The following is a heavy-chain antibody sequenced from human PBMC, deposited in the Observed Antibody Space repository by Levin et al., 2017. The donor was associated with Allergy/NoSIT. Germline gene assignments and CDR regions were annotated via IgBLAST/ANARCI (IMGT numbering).Heavy chain of an antibody. CDR3: AKGVVAAFGLFDY. J-gene: IGHJ4*02. CDR1: GFTFSSYA. Sequence: GESLKISCAASGFTFSSYAMSWVRQAPGKGLEWVSAISGSGGSTYYADSVKGRFTISRDNSKNTLYLQMNSLRAEDTAVYYCAKGVVAAFGLFDYWGQGTLVTVSS. D-gene: IGHD6-6*01. CDR2: ISGSGGST. V-gene: IGHV3-23*01.